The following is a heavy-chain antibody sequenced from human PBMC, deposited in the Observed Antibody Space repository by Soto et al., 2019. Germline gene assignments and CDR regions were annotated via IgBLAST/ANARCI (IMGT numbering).Heavy chain of an antibody. CDR2: IYYSGST. Sequence: PSETLSLTCTVSGASIRSFYWSWIRQPPGKGLEWIGCIYYSGSTNYNPSLKSRVTISVGTSKNQFSLKVNSVTTADTAVYYCAREPGSGSLIPFDIWGQGTMVTVSS. CDR1: GASIRSFY. V-gene: IGHV4-59*01. J-gene: IGHJ3*02. CDR3: AREPGSGSLIPFDI. D-gene: IGHD6-13*01.